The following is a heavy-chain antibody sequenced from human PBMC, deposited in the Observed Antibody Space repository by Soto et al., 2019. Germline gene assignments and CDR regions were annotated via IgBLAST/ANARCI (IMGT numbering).Heavy chain of an antibody. CDR1: GFTFSSYG. CDR3: AKDGVWFSRWQKGQYHSGTDV. D-gene: IGHD6-13*01. V-gene: IGHV3-30*18. Sequence: LRLSCAASGFTFSSYGMHWVRQAPGKGLAWVAVISYDGSNKYYADSVKGRFTISRDNSKNTMYLQMTSLRAADTAVYYCAKDGVWFSRWQKGQYHSGTDVWGPGTTGAVSS. CDR2: ISYDGSNK. J-gene: IGHJ6*02.